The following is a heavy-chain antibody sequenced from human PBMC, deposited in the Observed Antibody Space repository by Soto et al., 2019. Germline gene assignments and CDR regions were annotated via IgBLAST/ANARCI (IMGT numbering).Heavy chain of an antibody. CDR2: IYWDDDE. CDR3: VRNWRYYGGDYYYGMDA. CDR1: GFSLNTGGVG. D-gene: IGHD3-10*01. Sequence: ITLKESGPTLVKPTQTLTLTCTFSGFSLNTGGVGVGWVRQPRGKAMEWLALIYWDDDERYRPSLRSRLNITXDXXXNXXVLTMNNMDPEDTATYYCVRNWRYYGGDYYYGMDAWGQGTTVTVSS. J-gene: IGHJ6*02. V-gene: IGHV2-5*02.